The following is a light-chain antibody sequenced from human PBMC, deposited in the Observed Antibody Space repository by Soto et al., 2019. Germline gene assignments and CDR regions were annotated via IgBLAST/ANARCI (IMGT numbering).Light chain of an antibody. J-gene: IGLJ1*01. Sequence: QSALAQPASVSGSPGQSITISCSGTSSDVGGHDLVSWYQQHPGKAPKLMIYDVTKRPSGVSSRFSGSKSGITASLTISGFRDEGEADDEGDSYAGNNNYVFGTGNKVT. V-gene: IGLV2-23*02. CDR3: DSYAGNNNYV. CDR2: DVT. CDR1: SSDVGGHDL.